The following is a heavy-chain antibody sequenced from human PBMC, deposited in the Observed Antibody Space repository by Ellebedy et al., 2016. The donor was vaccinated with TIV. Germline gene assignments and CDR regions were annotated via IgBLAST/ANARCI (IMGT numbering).Heavy chain of an antibody. D-gene: IGHD4-11*01. CDR3: ASGRTTISTWHYYGLDV. Sequence: AASVKVSCKVSGYTLTELSMHWVRQAPGKGLEWMGGFDPEDGETNYAQKFQGRVTITADESTSTAYMELSSLRSEDTAVYYCASGRTTISTWHYYGLDVWGQGTTVTVSS. CDR2: FDPEDGET. CDR1: GYTLTELS. V-gene: IGHV1-24*01. J-gene: IGHJ6*02.